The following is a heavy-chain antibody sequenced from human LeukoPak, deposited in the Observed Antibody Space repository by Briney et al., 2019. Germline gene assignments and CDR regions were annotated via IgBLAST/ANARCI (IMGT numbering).Heavy chain of an antibody. CDR2: ISAYNGNT. D-gene: IGHD5-18*01. Sequence: ASVKVSCKASGYTFTIYGISCVRQAPGQGLEWMGWISAYNGNTNYAQKLQGRVTMTTDTSTSTAYMELRSLRSDDTAVYYCARASSGYSYGLIDYWGQGTLVTVSS. CDR1: GYTFTIYG. J-gene: IGHJ4*02. V-gene: IGHV1-18*04. CDR3: ARASSGYSYGLIDY.